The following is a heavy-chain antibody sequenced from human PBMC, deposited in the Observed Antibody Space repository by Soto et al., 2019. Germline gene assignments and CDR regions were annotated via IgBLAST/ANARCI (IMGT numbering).Heavy chain of an antibody. J-gene: IGHJ6*03. D-gene: IGHD3-10*01. V-gene: IGHV3-21*04. CDR3: ARDYYNSGPLLDSIDA. Sequence: EQLVESGGGLVKPGGSLRLSCAASGFTFSDYTMNWVRQAPGKGLEWVSSISGRATYMYYADSVKGRFTISRDTARTLPYLKTNSLRAQHTAVYYCARDYYNSGPLLDSIDAWGKGTPVTVSS. CDR2: ISGRATYM. CDR1: GFTFSDYT.